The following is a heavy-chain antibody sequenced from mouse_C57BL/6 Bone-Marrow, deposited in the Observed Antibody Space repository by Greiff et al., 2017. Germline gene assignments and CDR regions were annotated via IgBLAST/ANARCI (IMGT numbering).Heavy chain of an antibody. D-gene: IGHD2-1*01. CDR3: ARDLIYYGNYGFAY. CDR1: GYTFTSYW. V-gene: IGHV1-64*01. Sequence: VKLQQPGAELVKPGASVKLSCKASGYTFTSYWMHWVKQRPGQGLEWIGMIHPNSGSTNYNEKFKSKATLTVDKSSSTAYMQLSSLTSEDSAVYYCARDLIYYGNYGFAYWGQGTLVTVSA. J-gene: IGHJ3*01. CDR2: IHPNSGST.